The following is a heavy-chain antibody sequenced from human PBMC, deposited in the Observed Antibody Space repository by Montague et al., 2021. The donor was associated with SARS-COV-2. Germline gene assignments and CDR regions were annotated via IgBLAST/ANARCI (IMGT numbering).Heavy chain of an antibody. CDR2: IYYRGST. J-gene: IGHJ5*02. V-gene: IGHV4-59*12. Sequence: SETLSLTCTVSGGSINNYYWSWIRQPPGKGLEWIGYIYYRGSTNYNPSLKTRVIISVDTAKNQFSLKMSSVTAADTAVYYCAREDRWNRFDPWGQGALVTVSS. CDR1: GGSINNYY. CDR3: AREDRWNRFDP. D-gene: IGHD5-24*01.